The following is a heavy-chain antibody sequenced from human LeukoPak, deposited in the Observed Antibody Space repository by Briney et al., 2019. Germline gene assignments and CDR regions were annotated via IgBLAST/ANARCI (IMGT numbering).Heavy chain of an antibody. CDR1: GYTFTGYY. Sequence: ASVKVSCKASGYTFTGYYMHWVRQAPGQGLEWMGWINPNSGGTNYAQKFQGRVTMTRDTSISTAYMELSRLRSDDTAVYYCARDPRHYGDPNYFDYWGQGTLVTVSS. V-gene: IGHV1-2*02. CDR3: ARDPRHYGDPNYFDY. J-gene: IGHJ4*02. D-gene: IGHD4-17*01. CDR2: INPNSGGT.